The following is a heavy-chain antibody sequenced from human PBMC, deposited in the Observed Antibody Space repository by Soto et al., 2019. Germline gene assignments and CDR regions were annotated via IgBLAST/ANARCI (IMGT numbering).Heavy chain of an antibody. CDR3: XXSGTARLLRHSWFDT. D-gene: IGHD2-21*01. J-gene: IGHJ5*02. CDR1: GFTFNTYD. Sequence: EVQLVESGGGLVKPGGSLRLSCAASGFTFNTYDMNWVRQAPGKGLEWVSSITTSSAYIYYADSLKGRITISRDNAXXXXXLXXXXXXXXXXXXXXXXXSGTARLLRHSWFDTWGQGTLVTVSS. CDR2: ITTSSAYI. V-gene: IGHV3-21*01.